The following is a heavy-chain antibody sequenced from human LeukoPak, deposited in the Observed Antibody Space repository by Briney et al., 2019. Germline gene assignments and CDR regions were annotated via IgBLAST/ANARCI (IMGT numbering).Heavy chain of an antibody. CDR3: ARDGDITLTGVIRGGDALDM. V-gene: IGHV3-7*01. J-gene: IGHJ3*02. CDR2: IKQDGSEK. CDR1: GFTFSNYW. D-gene: IGHD3-10*01. Sequence: PGGSLRLSCAASGFTFSNYWMTWVRQAPGKGLEWVANIKQDGSEKCYVDSVKGRFTISRDNAKNSVYLQMNILEAEDTAVYYCARDGDITLTGVIRGGDALDMWGRGTMVTVSS.